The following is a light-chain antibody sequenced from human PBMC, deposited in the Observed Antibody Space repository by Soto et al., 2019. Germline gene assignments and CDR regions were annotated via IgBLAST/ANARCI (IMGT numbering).Light chain of an antibody. V-gene: IGLV2-11*01. CDR1: SSDVGGYNY. CDR2: DVS. CDR3: CSYAGSFTYWV. Sequence: QSALTQPRSVSGSPGQSVTISCTGTSSDVGGYNYVSWYQQHPGKDPKVMIYDVSKRPSGVPDRFSGSKSGNTASLTIFGLQAEDEADYYCCSYAGSFTYWVFGGGTQLTVL. J-gene: IGLJ3*02.